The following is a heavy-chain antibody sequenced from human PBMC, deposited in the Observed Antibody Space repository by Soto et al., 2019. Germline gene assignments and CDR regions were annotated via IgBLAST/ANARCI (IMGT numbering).Heavy chain of an antibody. CDR2: ISYDGSNK. D-gene: IGHD3-3*01. Sequence: SGFTFSTYGMHWVRQAPGQGLEWVAVISYDGSNKYYADSVKGRFTISRDNSKNTLYLQMNSLRAEDTAVYYCAKETLRFLEWLPYFDYWGQGTLVTVSS. V-gene: IGHV3-30*18. CDR3: AKETLRFLEWLPYFDY. CDR1: GFTFSTYG. J-gene: IGHJ4*02.